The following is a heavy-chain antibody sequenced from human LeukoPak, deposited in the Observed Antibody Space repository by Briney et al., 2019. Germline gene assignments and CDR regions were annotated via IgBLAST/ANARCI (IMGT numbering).Heavy chain of an antibody. CDR2: ISSSSSYT. J-gene: IGHJ4*02. CDR1: GFTFSSYS. D-gene: IGHD5-12*01. V-gene: IGHV3-21*01. CDR3: AVVHGRGYGFDY. Sequence: PGGSLRLSCAASGFTFSSYSVNWVRQAPGEGLEWVSSISSSSSYTYYADSVKGRFTIPRDNAKNSLYLQMNSLRAEDTAVYYCAVVHGRGYGFDYWGQGTLVTVSS.